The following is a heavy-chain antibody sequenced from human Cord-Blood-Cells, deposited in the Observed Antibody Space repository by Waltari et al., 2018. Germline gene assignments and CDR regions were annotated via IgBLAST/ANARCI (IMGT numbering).Heavy chain of an antibody. D-gene: IGHD3-10*02. CDR2: FDPEDGET. CDR1: GYTLTELP. Sequence: QVQLVQSGAEVKKPGASVKVSCKVSGYTLTELPIYWVRTAPGTGLEWMGGFDPEDGETIYAQKFQGRVTMTEDTSTDTAYMELSSLRSEDTAVYYCATLLFGELLYYFDYWGQGTLVTVSS. J-gene: IGHJ4*02. V-gene: IGHV1-24*01. CDR3: ATLLFGELLYYFDY.